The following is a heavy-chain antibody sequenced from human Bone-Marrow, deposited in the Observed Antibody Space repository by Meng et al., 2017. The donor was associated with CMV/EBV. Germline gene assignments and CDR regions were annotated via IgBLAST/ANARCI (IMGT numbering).Heavy chain of an antibody. CDR1: GDSVSSDTVV. Sequence: SETLSLTCAISGDSVSSDTVVWNWIRQSPSRGLEWLGRTYYRSKWSNDYAVSVKSRITINPDTSKNQFSLQLNSVTPEDTAVYYCARVSVAGRHFDYWGQGTLVTVSS. CDR2: TYYRSKWSN. V-gene: IGHV6-1*01. CDR3: ARVSVAGRHFDY. D-gene: IGHD6-19*01. J-gene: IGHJ4*02.